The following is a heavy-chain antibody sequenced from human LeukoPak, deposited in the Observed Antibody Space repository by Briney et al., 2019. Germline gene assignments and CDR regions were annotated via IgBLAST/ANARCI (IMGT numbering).Heavy chain of an antibody. Sequence: PSETLSLTCTVSGSTISSNYWSWIRQHPGKGLEWKGYIYYSGSTNYNPPLKSRVTIPVDTSKTQFSLKLSSVTAADTAVYYCARHQNDDYVYYYYMDVWGKGTTVTVSS. V-gene: IGHV4-59*08. D-gene: IGHD4-17*01. J-gene: IGHJ6*03. CDR2: IYYSGST. CDR1: GSTISSNY. CDR3: ARHQNDDYVYYYYMDV.